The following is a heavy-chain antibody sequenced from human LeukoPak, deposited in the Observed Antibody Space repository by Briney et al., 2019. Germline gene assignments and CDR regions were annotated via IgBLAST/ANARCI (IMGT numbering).Heavy chain of an antibody. D-gene: IGHD3-16*02. CDR2: INPISGAT. Sequence: GASVKASCKTSGYTFTRYYMQWVRQAPGHGLEWMGIINPISGATDYAQKFQGRVTMTRDTSTSTVYMELSSLRSEDTAMYYCARLPYRDGVAQDYWGQGTLVTVSS. CDR1: GYTFTRYY. V-gene: IGHV1-46*01. CDR3: ARLPYRDGVAQDY. J-gene: IGHJ4*02.